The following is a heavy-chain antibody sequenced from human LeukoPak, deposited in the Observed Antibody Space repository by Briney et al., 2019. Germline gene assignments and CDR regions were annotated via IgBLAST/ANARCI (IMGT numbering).Heavy chain of an antibody. D-gene: IGHD1-14*01. J-gene: IGHJ4*02. CDR1: GGSISSSSYY. V-gene: IGHV4-61*05. CDR3: ARGLTAGFDY. Sequence: SETLSLTCTVSGGSISSSSYYWGWIRQPPGKGLEWIGYIYYSGSTNYNPSLKSRVTISVDTSKNQFSLKLSSVTAADTAVYYCARGLTAGFDYWGQGTLVTVSS. CDR2: IYYSGST.